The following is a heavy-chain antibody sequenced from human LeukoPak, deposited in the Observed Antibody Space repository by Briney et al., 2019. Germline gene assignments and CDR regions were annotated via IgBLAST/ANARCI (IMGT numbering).Heavy chain of an antibody. V-gene: IGHV4-59*07. CDR1: GGSINSYY. J-gene: IGHJ4*02. CDR3: AGGATGYSSSWYSIFDY. D-gene: IGHD6-13*01. Sequence: SDTLSLTCTVSGGSINSYYWSWIRQPPGKGLEWIGYIYYSGSTDYNPSLKSRVTISIDTSNQFSLRLSSVTAADTAVYYCAGGATGYSSSWYSIFDYWGQGTLVTVSS. CDR2: IYYSGST.